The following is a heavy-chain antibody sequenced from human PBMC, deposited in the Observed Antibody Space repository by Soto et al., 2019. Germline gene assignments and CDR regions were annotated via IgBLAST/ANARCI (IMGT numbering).Heavy chain of an antibody. CDR2: IYYSGST. D-gene: IGHD3-3*01. Sequence: PSETLSLTCTVSGGSISSGGYYWSWIRQHPGKGLEWIGYIYYSGSTYYNPSLKSRVTISVDKSKNQFSLKLSSVTAADTAVYYCARGSYYDFWSGYKGNYYYYMDVWGKGTTVTVSS. CDR3: ARGSYYDFWSGYKGNYYYYMDV. V-gene: IGHV4-31*03. CDR1: GGSISSGGYY. J-gene: IGHJ6*03.